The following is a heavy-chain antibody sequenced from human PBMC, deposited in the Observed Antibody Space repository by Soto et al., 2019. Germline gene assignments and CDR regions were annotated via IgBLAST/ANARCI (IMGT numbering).Heavy chain of an antibody. CDR2: IYWDDET. J-gene: IGHJ4*02. CDR3: SHIVVAGLGYYFDY. D-gene: IGHD6-19*01. CDR1: GFSLSTTRVA. Sequence: QITLKESGPTLVKLTQTLTLTCTFSGFSLSTTRVAVGLIRQPPGRALDWLALIYWDDETRYSPFLKSRLTITKETSKNQVVLTMTNMDPVDTATYYCSHIVVAGLGYYFDYWGQGTLVTVSS. V-gene: IGHV2-5*02.